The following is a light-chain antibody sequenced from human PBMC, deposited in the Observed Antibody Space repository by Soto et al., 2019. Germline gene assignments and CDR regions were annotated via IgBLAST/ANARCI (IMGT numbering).Light chain of an antibody. Sequence: EIVMTQSPATLSVCPGERATLSCRASQSVSSNLAWYQQKPGQAPRLLIYGASTRATGIPARFSGSGSGTEFTLTISSLQSVDFAVYYCQKYNNWPETFGQGTKV. J-gene: IGKJ1*01. CDR1: QSVSSN. V-gene: IGKV3-15*01. CDR3: QKYNNWPET. CDR2: GAS.